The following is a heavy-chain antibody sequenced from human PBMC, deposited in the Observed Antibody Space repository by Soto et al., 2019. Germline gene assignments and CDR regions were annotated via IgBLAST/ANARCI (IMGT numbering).Heavy chain of an antibody. CDR3: AREMNQLLGYYYYGMDV. V-gene: IGHV3-7*01. Sequence: GGSLRLSCAASGFAFSSYWMSWFRQAPGKGLEWVANIKQDGSEKYYVDSVKGRFTISRDNAKNSLYLQMNSLRAEDTAVYYCAREMNQLLGYYYYGMDVWGQGTTVTVSS. J-gene: IGHJ6*02. CDR2: IKQDGSEK. D-gene: IGHD2-2*01. CDR1: GFAFSSYW.